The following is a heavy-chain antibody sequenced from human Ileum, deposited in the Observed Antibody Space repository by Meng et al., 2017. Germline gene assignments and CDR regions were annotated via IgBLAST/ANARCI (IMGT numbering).Heavy chain of an antibody. J-gene: IGHJ3*02. V-gene: IGHV1-69*05. CDR2: IIPIFGTA. CDR3: ARVAYCGGDCYLGAFDI. CDR1: GGTFSSYA. Sequence: SVKVSCKASGGTFSSYAISWVRQAPGQGLEWMGGIIPIFGTANYAQKFQGRVTITTDESTSTAYMELSSLRSEDTAVYYCARVAYCGGDCYLGAFDIWGQGTRVTVSS. D-gene: IGHD2-21*02.